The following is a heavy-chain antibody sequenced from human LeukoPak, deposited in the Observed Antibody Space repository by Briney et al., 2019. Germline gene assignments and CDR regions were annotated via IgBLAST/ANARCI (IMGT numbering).Heavy chain of an antibody. Sequence: SETLSLTCTVSGGSISSYYWSWILQHPAKGLQWIGYIYYSGSTNYNPSLKSRVTISVDTSKNQFSLKLSSVTAADTAVYYCARDLRILTGYTMADGPEDYYYYYMDVWGKGTTVTISS. CDR3: ARDLRILTGYTMADGPEDYYYYYMDV. D-gene: IGHD3-9*01. J-gene: IGHJ6*03. V-gene: IGHV4-59*01. CDR1: GGSISSYY. CDR2: IYYSGST.